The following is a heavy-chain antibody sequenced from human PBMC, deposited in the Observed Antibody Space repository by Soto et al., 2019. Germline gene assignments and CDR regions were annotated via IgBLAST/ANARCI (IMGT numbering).Heavy chain of an antibody. D-gene: IGHD3-22*01. J-gene: IGHJ1*01. CDR2: IHSSGSI. V-gene: IGHV4-30-4*01. Sequence: PSETLSLTCTVSGGSISSDDYYWSWIRQAPGRGLEWIGYIHSSGSIYYNPSLKSRATMSIDTTGNQFSLKVSSLTVADTAVYYCARDLDGLHDDTSGPFPRPGWGQGTLVTGS. CDR1: GGSISSDDYY. CDR3: ARDLDGLHDDTSGPFPRPG.